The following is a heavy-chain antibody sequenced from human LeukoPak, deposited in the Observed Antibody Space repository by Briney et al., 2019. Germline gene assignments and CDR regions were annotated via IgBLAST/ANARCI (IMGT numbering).Heavy chain of an antibody. CDR2: INPSGGST. D-gene: IGHD2-15*01. V-gene: IGHV1-46*01. CDR3: ARVEYCNVGNCYFRPGAY. J-gene: IGHJ4*02. Sequence: ASVKVSCKASGYTFTSYYMHWVRQAPGQGLEWMGIINPSGGSTSYAQNFHDRVTMTTDTSTTTAYMELRNLRSDDTAVYYCARVEYCNVGNCYFRPGAYWGQGTLVTVSS. CDR1: GYTFTSYY.